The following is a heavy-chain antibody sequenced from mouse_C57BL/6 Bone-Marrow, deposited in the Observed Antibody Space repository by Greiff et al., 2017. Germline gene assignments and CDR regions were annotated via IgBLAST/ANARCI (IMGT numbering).Heavy chain of an antibody. Sequence: QVQLQQPGAELVKPGASVKMSCKASGYTFTSYWITWVKQRPGQGLEWIGGICPGRGSTNYNEKFKSKATLTVATAASTAYMQLRSLTSENPASYYDAREDLPTVVGPFDYWGQGTTLTVAS. V-gene: IGHV1-55*01. CDR2: ICPGRGST. CDR1: GYTFTSYW. D-gene: IGHD1-1*01. CDR3: AREDLPTVVGPFDY. J-gene: IGHJ2*01.